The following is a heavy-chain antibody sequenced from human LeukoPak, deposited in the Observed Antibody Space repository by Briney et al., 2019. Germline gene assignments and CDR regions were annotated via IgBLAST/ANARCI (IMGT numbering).Heavy chain of an antibody. J-gene: IGHJ4*02. V-gene: IGHV1-18*01. CDR1: GYTFTSYG. CDR3: ARGVYDILTGYYKPPFDY. CDR2: ISAYNGNT. D-gene: IGHD3-9*01. Sequence: ASVKVSCKASGYTFTSYGISWVRQAPGQGLEWMGWISAYNGNTNYAQKLQGRVTMTTDTSTSTAYMELRSLRSDDTAVYYCARGVYDILTGYYKPPFDYWGQGTLVTVSS.